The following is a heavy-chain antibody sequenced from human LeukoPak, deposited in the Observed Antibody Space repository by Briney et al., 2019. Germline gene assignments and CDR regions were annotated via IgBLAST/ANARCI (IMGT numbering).Heavy chain of an antibody. CDR2: ISYDGSNK. V-gene: IGHV3-30*18. D-gene: IGHD4-17*01. J-gene: IGHJ3*02. CDR1: GFTFSSYG. CDR3: AKVHYGDWDAFDI. Sequence: QPGGSLRLSCAASGFTFSSYGMHWVRQAPGKGLEWVAVISYDGSNKYYADSVKGRFTISRDNSKNTLYLQMNSLRAEDTAVYYCAKVHYGDWDAFDIWGQGTMVTVSS.